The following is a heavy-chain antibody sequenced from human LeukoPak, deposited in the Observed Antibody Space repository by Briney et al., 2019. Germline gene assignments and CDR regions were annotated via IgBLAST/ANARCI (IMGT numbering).Heavy chain of an antibody. V-gene: IGHV4-4*07. J-gene: IGHJ4*02. CDR2: IYTSGST. Sequence: SETLSLTCTVSGGSISSYYWSWIRQPAGKGLEWIGRIYTSGSTNYNPSLKGRVTMSVDTSKNQFSLKLSSVTAADTAVHYCARDQDDSSGYPPYFDYWGQGTLVTVSS. CDR1: GGSISSYY. CDR3: ARDQDDSSGYPPYFDY. D-gene: IGHD3-22*01.